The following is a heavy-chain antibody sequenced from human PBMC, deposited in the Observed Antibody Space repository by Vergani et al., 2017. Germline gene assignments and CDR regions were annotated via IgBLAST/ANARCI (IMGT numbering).Heavy chain of an antibody. J-gene: IGHJ4*02. CDR3: AKGQGDYGDSPDY. CDR1: GFTFSSYG. V-gene: IGHV3-30*18. CDR2: ISYDGSNK. D-gene: IGHD4-17*01. Sequence: QVQLVESGGGVVQPGRSLRLSCAASGFTFSSYGMHWVRQAPGKGLEWVAVISYDGSNKYYADSVKGRFTISRDNSKNTLYLQMNSLRAEDTAVYYCAKGQGDYGDSPDYWGQGTLVTVSS.